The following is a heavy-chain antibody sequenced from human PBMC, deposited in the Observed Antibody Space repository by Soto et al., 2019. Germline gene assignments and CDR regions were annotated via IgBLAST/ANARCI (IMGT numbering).Heavy chain of an antibody. CDR2: ISSGSTNI. Sequence: EVQLVESGGGLVKPGGSLRLSCAASGFSFSRYRMNWVRQAPGKGLEWVSSISSGSTNIYYADSVRGRFTISRDNSKNSLYLQMNSLRAEDSAMYYCARDITSDYWGQGTLVTVSS. CDR1: GFSFSRYR. V-gene: IGHV3-21*06. D-gene: IGHD3-10*01. CDR3: ARDITSDY. J-gene: IGHJ4*02.